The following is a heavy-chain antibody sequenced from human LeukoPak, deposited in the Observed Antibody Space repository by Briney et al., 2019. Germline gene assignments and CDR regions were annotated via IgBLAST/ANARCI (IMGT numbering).Heavy chain of an antibody. V-gene: IGHV4-59*01. CDR2: IYYSGST. CDR3: ARGGYSYGYFIF. CDR1: GGSISSYY. J-gene: IGHJ4*02. Sequence: SETLSLTCTVSGGSISSYYWSWIRQPPGKGLEWIGYIYYSGSTNYNPSLKSRVTISVDTSKNQFSLKLSFVTAADTAVYYCARGGYSYGYFIFWGQGTLVTVSS. D-gene: IGHD5-18*01.